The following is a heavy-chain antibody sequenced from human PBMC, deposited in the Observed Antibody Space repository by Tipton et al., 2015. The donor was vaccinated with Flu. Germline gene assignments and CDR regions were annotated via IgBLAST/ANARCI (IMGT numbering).Heavy chain of an antibody. CDR3: AKDLSANAALSGKDNYYGMDV. CDR1: GFTFSSYA. CDR2: ISGSGGST. Sequence: SLRLSCAASGFTFSSYAMSWVRQAPGKGLEWVSTISGSGGSTYYADSVKGRFSISRDNSKNTLYLQMNSLRAEDTAVYYCAKDLSANAALSGKDNYYGMDVWGQGTTVTVS. D-gene: IGHD5-12*01. J-gene: IGHJ6*02. V-gene: IGHV3-23*01.